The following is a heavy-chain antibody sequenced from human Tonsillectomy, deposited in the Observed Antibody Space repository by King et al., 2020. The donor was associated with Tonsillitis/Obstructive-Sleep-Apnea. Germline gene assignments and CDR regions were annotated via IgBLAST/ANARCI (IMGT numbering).Heavy chain of an antibody. CDR1: GFTFKNST. CDR3: ARAGPDPYCSSTSCYDSTYFYY. J-gene: IGHJ4*02. Sequence: VQLVESGGGVVQPGRSLRVSCTASGFTFKNSTLHWIRQAPGKGLEWVAVISSDGNNKYYADSVKGRFTLSRDNSKTTLYLRINSLRTEDTAVYYWARAGPDPYCSSTSCYDSTYFYYWGQGTLVTVSS. V-gene: IGHV3-30*04. D-gene: IGHD2-2*01. CDR2: ISSDGNNK.